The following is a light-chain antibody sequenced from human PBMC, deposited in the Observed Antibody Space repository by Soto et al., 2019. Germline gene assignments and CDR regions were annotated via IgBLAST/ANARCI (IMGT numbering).Light chain of an antibody. CDR3: QQSYTSIMTT. Sequence: IQMTQSPSSLSASVGDSVTITCRASQNISIYLNWYQQKPGKAPKLLIYATSNLQTGVPSRFSGSGSGTDFTLTITSLRPEDFATYFCQQSYTSIMTTFAQGTKIDIK. CDR2: ATS. J-gene: IGKJ2*01. V-gene: IGKV1-39*01. CDR1: QNISIY.